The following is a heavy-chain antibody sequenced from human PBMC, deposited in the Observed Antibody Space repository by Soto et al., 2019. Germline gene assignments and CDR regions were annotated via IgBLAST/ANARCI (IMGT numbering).Heavy chain of an antibody. CDR3: ARXSXVTXYGMDV. Sequence: QVQLQQWGAGLLKPSETLSLTCAVYGGSFSGYYWSWIRQPPGKGLEWIGEINHSGSTNYNPSLKSRVTISVDTTKNQFALKLSSVTAADTAVYXCARXSXVTXYGMDVWGQGTTVTVSS. V-gene: IGHV4-34*01. CDR2: INHSGST. J-gene: IGHJ6*02. D-gene: IGHD4-17*01. CDR1: GGSFSGYY.